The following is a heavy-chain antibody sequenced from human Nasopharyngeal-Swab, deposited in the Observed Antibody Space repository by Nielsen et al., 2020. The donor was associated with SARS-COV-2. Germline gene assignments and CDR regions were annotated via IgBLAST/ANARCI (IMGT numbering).Heavy chain of an antibody. CDR1: GVTFNNAW. CDR2: IKSKTGGGTT. Sequence: GGSRRPSGAASGVTFNNAWMNGVGQAPGKGLEWVGRIKSKTGGGTTDYAAPVKGRFTVSRDDSENTLYLQMNSLKTEDTAVYYCTTDFPSQYFYYYMDVWGKGTTVIVSS. J-gene: IGHJ6*03. CDR3: TTDFPSQYFYYYMDV. V-gene: IGHV3-15*07. D-gene: IGHD2/OR15-2a*01.